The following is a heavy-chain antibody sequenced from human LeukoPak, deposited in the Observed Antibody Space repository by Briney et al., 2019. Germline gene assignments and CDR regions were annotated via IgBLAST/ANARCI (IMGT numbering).Heavy chain of an antibody. CDR1: GGSISSSSYY. CDR2: IYYNGST. D-gene: IGHD2-2*01. Sequence: SETLSLTCTVSGGSISSSSYYWGWIRQPPGKGLEWIASIYYNGSTYYNPSLKSRVTISVDTSKNQFSLKLSSVTAADTAVYYCARHRGLGYCTTTSCYHLDWFDPWGQGALVTASS. V-gene: IGHV4-39*01. J-gene: IGHJ5*02. CDR3: ARHRGLGYCTTTSCYHLDWFDP.